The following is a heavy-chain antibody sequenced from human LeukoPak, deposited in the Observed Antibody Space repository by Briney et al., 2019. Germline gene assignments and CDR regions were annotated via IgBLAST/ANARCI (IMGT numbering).Heavy chain of an antibody. CDR1: GGTFSSYA. D-gene: IGHD2-2*01. CDR2: INPNSGGT. V-gene: IGHV1-2*02. CDR3: ARGKAYCSSTSCRRSYNWFDP. Sequence: ASVKVSCKASGGTFSSYAISWVRQAPGQGLEWMGWINPNSGGTNYAQKFQGRVTMTRDTSISTAYMELSRLRSDDTAVYYCARGKAYCSSTSCRRSYNWFDPWGQGTLVTVSS. J-gene: IGHJ5*02.